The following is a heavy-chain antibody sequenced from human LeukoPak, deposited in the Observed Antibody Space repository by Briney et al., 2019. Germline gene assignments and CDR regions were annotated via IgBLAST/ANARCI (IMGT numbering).Heavy chain of an antibody. V-gene: IGHV3-23*01. J-gene: IGHJ4*02. D-gene: IGHD6-19*01. CDR2: ISGSTGSGVNT. Sequence: PGGSLRLSCAASGFNFRNYVMSWVRQAPGKGLEWVSTISGSTGSGVNTYYADSVKGRFTISRDNSKNTLCLQMNSLRAEDTAVYYCLRGGWGSLLDYWGQGTLVTVSS. CDR3: LRGGWGSLLDY. CDR1: GFNFRNYV.